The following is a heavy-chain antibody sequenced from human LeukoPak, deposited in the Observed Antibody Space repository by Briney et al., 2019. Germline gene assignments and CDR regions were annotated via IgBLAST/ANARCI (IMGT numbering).Heavy chain of an antibody. V-gene: IGHV4-39*01. Sequence: SETLSLTCTVSGGSISSSNSYWGWIRQPPGKVLEWLGSIYYSGSTYYNPSLKSRVTISVDTSKNQFSLKLSSVTAADTAVYYCARTLGGAPLNWFDPWGQGTLVTVSS. CDR3: ARTLGGAPLNWFDP. CDR2: IYYSGST. CDR1: GGSISSSNSY. D-gene: IGHD1-26*01. J-gene: IGHJ5*02.